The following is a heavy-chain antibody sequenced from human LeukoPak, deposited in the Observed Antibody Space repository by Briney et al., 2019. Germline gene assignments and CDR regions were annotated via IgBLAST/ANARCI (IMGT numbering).Heavy chain of an antibody. V-gene: IGHV3-30*04. CDR3: AREGEKKLPGSPDSHYYYYMDV. D-gene: IGHD4-23*01. Sequence: GGSLRLSCAASGFTFSSYAMHWVRQAPGKGLEWVAVISYDGSNKYYADSVKGRFTISRDNSKNTLYLQMNSLRAEDTAVYYCAREGEKKLPGSPDSHYYYYMDVWGKGTTVTVSS. CDR1: GFTFSSYA. J-gene: IGHJ6*03. CDR2: ISYDGSNK.